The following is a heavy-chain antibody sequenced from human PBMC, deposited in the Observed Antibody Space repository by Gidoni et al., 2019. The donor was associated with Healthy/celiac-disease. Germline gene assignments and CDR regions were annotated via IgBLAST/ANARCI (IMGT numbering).Heavy chain of an antibody. D-gene: IGHD3-3*01. J-gene: IGHJ3*02. CDR2: IYPGDSDT. CDR3: ARGPHYDFWSGILRGAFDI. CDR1: GYSFTSYW. V-gene: IGHV5-51*01. Sequence: VQLVQSGAEVKKPGESLKISCTGSGYSFTSYWIGWVRQMPGKGLEWMGIIYPGDSDTGYSPSFQGQVTISADKSISTAYLQWSSLKASDTAMYYCARGPHYDFWSGILRGAFDIWGRGTMVTVSS.